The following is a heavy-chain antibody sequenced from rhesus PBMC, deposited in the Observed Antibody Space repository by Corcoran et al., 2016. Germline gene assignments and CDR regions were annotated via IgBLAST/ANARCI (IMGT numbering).Heavy chain of an antibody. CDR2: IDSSGNT. V-gene: IGHV4-160*01. Sequence: QVQLQESGPGLVKPSETLSLTCAVSGGSISGYWWRWIRQPPGKGLEWVGRIDSSGNTEYNPSLKSRVTISKDTSKNQFSLNLSSVTAADTAVYYCARDTYYYSGSYYYGTFDYWGQGVLVTVSS. J-gene: IGHJ4*01. CDR1: GGSISGYW. CDR3: ARDTYYYSGSYYYGTFDY. D-gene: IGHD3-16*01.